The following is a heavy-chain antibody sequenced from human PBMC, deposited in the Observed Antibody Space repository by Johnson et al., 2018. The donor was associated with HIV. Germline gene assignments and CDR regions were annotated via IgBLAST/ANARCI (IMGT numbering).Heavy chain of an antibody. CDR3: ARGRKDIAAVDGLDTDAFDM. J-gene: IGHJ3*02. CDR1: GFPFSTYT. D-gene: IGHD6-13*01. Sequence: QVQLVESGGGAVQPGRSLRLFCAVSGFPFSTYTMHWVRQAPGRALEWVALISYDGSKKYYGDSVKGRFTISRDTSTNKLYQQMNSLRPEDTAVYYCARGRKDIAAVDGLDTDAFDMWGQGTMVTVSS. CDR2: ISYDGSKK. V-gene: IGHV3-30*04.